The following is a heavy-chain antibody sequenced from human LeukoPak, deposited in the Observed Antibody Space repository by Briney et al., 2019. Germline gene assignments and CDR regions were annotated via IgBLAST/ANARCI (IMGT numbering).Heavy chain of an antibody. Sequence: ASAKVSCKASGYTFTSYDINWVRQATGQGLEWMGWMNPNSGNTGYAQKFQGRVTMTRNTSISTAYMELSSLRSEDTAVYYCARGVVVVAATSPRFDPWGQGTLVTVSS. D-gene: IGHD2-15*01. J-gene: IGHJ5*02. CDR2: MNPNSGNT. CDR3: ARGVVVVAATSPRFDP. V-gene: IGHV1-8*01. CDR1: GYTFTSYD.